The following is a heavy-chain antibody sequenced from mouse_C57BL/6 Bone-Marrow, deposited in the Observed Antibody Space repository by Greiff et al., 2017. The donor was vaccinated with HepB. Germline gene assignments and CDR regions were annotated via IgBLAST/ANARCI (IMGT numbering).Heavy chain of an antibody. CDR1: GYTFTSYG. D-gene: IGHD1-1*01. J-gene: IGHJ4*01. V-gene: IGHV1-81*01. CDR3: ARVYYGSSYYAMDY. CDR2: IYPRSGNT. Sequence: VKLVESGAELARPGASVKLSCKASGYTFTSYGISWVKQRTGQGLEWIGEIYPRSGNTYYNEKFKGKATLTADKSSSTAYMELRSLTSEDSAVYFCARVYYGSSYYAMDYWGQGTSVTVSS.